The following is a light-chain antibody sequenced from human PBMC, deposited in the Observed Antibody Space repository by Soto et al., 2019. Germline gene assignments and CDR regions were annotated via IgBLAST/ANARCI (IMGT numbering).Light chain of an antibody. CDR3: QQASSFPLT. CDR1: QPISSW. V-gene: IGKV1-12*01. J-gene: IGKJ4*01. CDR2: SAS. Sequence: ILMTQSPSPVSSSVGDRVTITCRASQPISSWLAWYQQKPGQPPLLLIYSASTLRSGVPSRFSGSESGTHFTLTITNLQPEDFASYYCQQASSFPLTFGGGTKVEV.